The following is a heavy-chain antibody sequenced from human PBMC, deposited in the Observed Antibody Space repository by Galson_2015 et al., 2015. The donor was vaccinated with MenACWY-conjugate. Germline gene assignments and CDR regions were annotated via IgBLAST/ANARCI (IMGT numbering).Heavy chain of an antibody. CDR3: ARRVWGSSYDILTGSPPIGWFDP. Sequence: TLSLTCTVSGGSISSSNWWSWVRQPPGKGLEWIGEIYHSGSTNYNPSLKSRVTISVDTSKNQFSLKLSSVTAADTAVYYCARRVWGSSYDILTGSPPIGWFDPWGQGTLVTVSS. D-gene: IGHD3-9*01. CDR2: IYHSGST. J-gene: IGHJ5*02. V-gene: IGHV4-4*02. CDR1: GGSISSSNW.